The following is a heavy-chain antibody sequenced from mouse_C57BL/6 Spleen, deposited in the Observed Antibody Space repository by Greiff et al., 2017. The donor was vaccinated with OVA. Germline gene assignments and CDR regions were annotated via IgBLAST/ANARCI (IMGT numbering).Heavy chain of an antibody. CDR1: GFNIKDYY. CDR3: TTDYTNYEGDY. Sequence: VQLQQSGAELVRPGASVKLSCTASGFNIKDYYMHWVKQRPEQGLEWIGRIDPEDGDTEYAPKFQCKATMTADTSSNTAYLQLSSLTSEDTAVYYCTTDYTNYEGDYWGQGTTLTVSS. J-gene: IGHJ2*01. D-gene: IGHD2-5*01. V-gene: IGHV14-1*01. CDR2: IDPEDGDT.